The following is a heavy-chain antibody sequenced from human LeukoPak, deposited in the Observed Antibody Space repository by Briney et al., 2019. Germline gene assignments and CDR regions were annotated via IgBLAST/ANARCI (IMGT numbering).Heavy chain of an antibody. J-gene: IGHJ1*01. Sequence: SETLSLTCTVSGGSISSYYWSWIRQPPGKGLEWIGYIYYSGITDYNPTLRSRVTISVDTSKNQFSLKLSSVTAADTAVYYCAREDYCGGGSCYSGYFQHWGQGTLVTVSS. D-gene: IGHD2-15*01. CDR1: GGSISSYY. CDR3: AREDYCGGGSCYSGYFQH. V-gene: IGHV4-59*01. CDR2: IYYSGIT.